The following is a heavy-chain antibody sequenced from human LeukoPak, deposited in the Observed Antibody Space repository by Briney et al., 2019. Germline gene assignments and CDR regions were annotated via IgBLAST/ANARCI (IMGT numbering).Heavy chain of an antibody. D-gene: IGHD5-24*01. J-gene: IGHJ4*02. Sequence: GGSLRLSCTASGFTFNTYTKNWVRQAPGKGLEWVSSISSGSTYRYYADSVKGRFTISRDNAENSLFLQMDSLRAEDTALYYCARDSERRDGFSLYFFDYWGRGTLVTVSS. CDR2: ISSGSTYR. CDR1: GFTFNTYT. V-gene: IGHV3-21*01. CDR3: ARDSERRDGFSLYFFDY.